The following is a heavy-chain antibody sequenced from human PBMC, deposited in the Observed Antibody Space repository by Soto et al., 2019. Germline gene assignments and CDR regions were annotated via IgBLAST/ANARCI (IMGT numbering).Heavy chain of an antibody. CDR1: GGSISSGGYY. CDR3: ARDLPYDILTGYYPAAFDI. D-gene: IGHD3-9*01. J-gene: IGHJ3*02. CDR2: IYYSGST. V-gene: IGHV4-31*03. Sequence: QVQLQESGPGLVKPSQTLSLTCTVSGGSISSGGYYWSWIRQHPGKGLEWIGYIYYSGSTYYNPSLKSRVTISVDTSKNQFSLKLSSVTAADTAVYYCARDLPYDILTGYYPAAFDIWGQGTMVTVSS.